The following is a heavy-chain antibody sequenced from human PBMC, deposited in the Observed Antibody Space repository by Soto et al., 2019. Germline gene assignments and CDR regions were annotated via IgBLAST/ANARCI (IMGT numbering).Heavy chain of an antibody. CDR1: GFTFSSYG. CDR2: IWYDGSNK. J-gene: IGHJ4*02. CDR3: ARVNIAAAGGFDY. D-gene: IGHD6-13*01. Sequence: GGSLRLSCAASGFTFSSYGMHWVRQAPGKGLEWVAVIWYDGSNKYYADSVKGRFTISRDNSKNTLYLQMNSLRAEDTAVYYCARVNIAAAGGFDYWGQGTLVTVAS. V-gene: IGHV3-33*01.